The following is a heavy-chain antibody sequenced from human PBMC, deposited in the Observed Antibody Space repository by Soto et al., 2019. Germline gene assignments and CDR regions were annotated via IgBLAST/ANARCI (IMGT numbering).Heavy chain of an antibody. CDR2: IYYSGST. Sequence: SETLSLTCTVSGGSISSYYWSWIRQPPGKGLEWIGYIYYSGSTNYNPSLKSRVTISVDTSKNQFSLKLSSVTAADTAVYYCARTLREYCGYDIAHYYYYMDVWGKGTTVTV. V-gene: IGHV4-59*08. J-gene: IGHJ6*03. D-gene: IGHD5-12*01. CDR3: ARTLREYCGYDIAHYYYYMDV. CDR1: GGSISSYY.